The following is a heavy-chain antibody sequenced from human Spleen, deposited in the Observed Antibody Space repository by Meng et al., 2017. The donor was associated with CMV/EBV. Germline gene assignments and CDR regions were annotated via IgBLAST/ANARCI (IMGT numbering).Heavy chain of an antibody. Sequence: GESLKISCVVSGFTFNEYSMNWVRQAPGKGLEWVASIGSGASYIHYADSAKGRFTISRDNAKNSLYLQMNSLGAEDTAVYYCARSPGYCSDTNCYSNHFDYWGQGTLVTVSS. CDR1: GFTFNEYS. CDR2: IGSGASYI. V-gene: IGHV3-21*01. D-gene: IGHD2-2*01. J-gene: IGHJ4*02. CDR3: ARSPGYCSDTNCYSNHFDY.